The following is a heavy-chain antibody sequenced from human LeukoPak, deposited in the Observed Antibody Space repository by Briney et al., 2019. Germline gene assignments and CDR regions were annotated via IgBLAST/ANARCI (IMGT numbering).Heavy chain of an antibody. CDR2: IKQDGSEK. CDR1: GFTFSTYW. J-gene: IGHJ4*02. V-gene: IGHV3-7*01. Sequence: PGGSLRLSCQASGFTFSTYWMSWVRQAPGKGLEWVANIKQDGSEKYYVDAVKGRFTISRDNSNKSLYLQMNSLRAEDTAVYFCARDQYYQFWSNYYPPDYWGQGSLVTVSS. D-gene: IGHD3-3*01. CDR3: ARDQYYQFWSNYYPPDY.